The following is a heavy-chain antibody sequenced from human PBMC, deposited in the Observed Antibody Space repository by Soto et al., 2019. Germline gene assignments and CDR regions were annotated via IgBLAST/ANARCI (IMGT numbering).Heavy chain of an antibody. D-gene: IGHD3-16*01. CDR2: IDSTGANT. J-gene: IGHJ4*02. CDR1: RYTFKSHD. Sequence: PGGSLRLSCVVSRYTFKSHDLSWVRQAPGKGLEWVSTIDSTGANTHYADSVRGRFTISRDNSRNTLHLQMHDLRADDTALYYCVSWVSAHFDYWGQGTLVTVSS. V-gene: IGHV3-23*01. CDR3: VSWVSAHFDY.